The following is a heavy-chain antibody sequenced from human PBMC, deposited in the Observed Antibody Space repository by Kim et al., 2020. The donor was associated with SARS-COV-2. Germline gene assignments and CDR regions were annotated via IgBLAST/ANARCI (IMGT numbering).Heavy chain of an antibody. CDR1: GFTFSSYS. J-gene: IGHJ4*02. V-gene: IGHV3-21*01. CDR2: ISSSSSYI. CDR3: ARDLDIDYYDSSGYPFDS. Sequence: GGSLRLSCAASGFTFSSYSMNWVRQAPGKGLEWVSSISSSSSYIYYADSVKGRFTISRDNAKNSLYLQMNSLRAEDTAVYYCARDLDIDYYDSSGYPFDSWGQGTLVTVSS. D-gene: IGHD3-22*01.